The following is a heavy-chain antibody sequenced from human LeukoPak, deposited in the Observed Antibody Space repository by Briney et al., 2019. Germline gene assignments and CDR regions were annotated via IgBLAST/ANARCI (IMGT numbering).Heavy chain of an antibody. CDR2: INPNSGGT. D-gene: IGHD3-9*01. CDR1: GYTFTAYY. Sequence: ASVKVSSKASGYTFTAYYMHWVRQAPGQGLEWMGWINPNSGGTNYAQKFQGRVTMTRDTSTSTAYMELRSLRSDDTAVYYCARDGEGTYYDILTGYYPRNYFDYWGQGTLVTVSS. J-gene: IGHJ4*02. CDR3: ARDGEGTYYDILTGYYPRNYFDY. V-gene: IGHV1-2*02.